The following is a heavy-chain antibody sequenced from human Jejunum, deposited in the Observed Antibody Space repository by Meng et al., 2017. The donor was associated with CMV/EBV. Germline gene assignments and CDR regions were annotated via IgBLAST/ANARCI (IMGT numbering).Heavy chain of an antibody. V-gene: IGHV3-53*01. CDR1: GFTVSSHY. Sequence: EVRLGESGGGLLQPWGFLRLSCAASGFTVSSHYMSWVRQAPGKGLEWVSVIDTDGKTYYADSVKGRFAISGDNSKNTLYLQMSSLRVEDTAVYSCADIGVGDQGFWGQGTLVTVSS. CDR3: ADIGVGDQGF. CDR2: IDTDGKT. J-gene: IGHJ4*02. D-gene: IGHD3-3*01.